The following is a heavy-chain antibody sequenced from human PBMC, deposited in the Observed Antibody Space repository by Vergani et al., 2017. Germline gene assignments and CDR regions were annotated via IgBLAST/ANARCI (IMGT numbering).Heavy chain of an antibody. J-gene: IGHJ4*02. Sequence: QVQLVKSGAEVKKPGASVKVSCKASGYTFTSYGISWVRQAPGQGLEWMGWISAYKGNTNYAQKLQGRVTMTTDTSASTAYMELRSLRSDDTAVYYCARVSRFYYYDSSGYHDYWGQGTLVTVSS. CDR3: ARVSRFYYYDSSGYHDY. CDR2: ISAYKGNT. D-gene: IGHD3-22*01. V-gene: IGHV1-18*01. CDR1: GYTFTSYG.